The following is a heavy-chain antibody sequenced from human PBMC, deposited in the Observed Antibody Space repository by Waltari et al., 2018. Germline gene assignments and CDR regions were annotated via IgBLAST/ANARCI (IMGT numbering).Heavy chain of an antibody. CDR1: GYTFNDYY. D-gene: IGHD1-7*01. Sequence: EVQLVQSGAEVKKPGATIKISCKASGYTFNDYYIHWVQQVPGKGLEWMGRIDPEDSKTMYAEKFQGRATITADTSIDTAYMEMSSLRSDDTAMYYCARTTTVKSLDYWGQGTLITVSS. CDR2: IDPEDSKT. CDR3: ARTTTVKSLDY. J-gene: IGHJ4*02. V-gene: IGHV1-69-2*01.